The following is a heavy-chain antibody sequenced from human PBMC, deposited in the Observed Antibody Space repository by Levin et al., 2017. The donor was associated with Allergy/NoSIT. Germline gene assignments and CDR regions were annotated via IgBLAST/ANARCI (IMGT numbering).Heavy chain of an antibody. CDR1: GFTFGYYG. V-gene: IGHV3-30*18. D-gene: IGHD4-17*01. CDR3: AKALYASGDYVFDS. CDR2: ISSDGGNE. J-gene: IGHJ4*02. Sequence: GGSLRLSCAASGFTFGYYGLHWVRQAPGKGLEWVAVISSDGGNEHYADSVKGRFSISRDNSKNTLYLQMNSLRAEDTAVYYGAKALYASGDYVFDSWGLGALVTVSS.